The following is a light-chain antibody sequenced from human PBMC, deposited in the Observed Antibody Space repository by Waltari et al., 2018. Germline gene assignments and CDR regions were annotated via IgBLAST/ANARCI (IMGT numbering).Light chain of an antibody. CDR1: RSDVGGYTY. Sequence: QSPLTQPASVSGSPGQSITISCTGPRSDVGGYTYVSWYQQYPGKAPKLMIYDVSNRPSGVSNRFSGSKSGNTASLTISGLQAEDEADYYCTSYTSSRTRVFGGGTKLTVL. J-gene: IGLJ3*02. CDR3: TSYTSSRTRV. CDR2: DVS. V-gene: IGLV2-14*03.